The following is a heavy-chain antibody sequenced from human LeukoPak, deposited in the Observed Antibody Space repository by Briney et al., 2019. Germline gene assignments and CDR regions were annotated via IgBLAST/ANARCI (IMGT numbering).Heavy chain of an antibody. CDR3: ARAYQRLGELSLPDY. Sequence: ASVKVSCKASGYTFTNYAMNWVRQAPGQGLEWMGWIHPSTGNPTYAQGFTGRFVFSLDTSVSTTYLQISSLKAEDTAVYYCARAYQRLGELSLPDYWGQGPLVTVSS. D-gene: IGHD3-16*02. CDR2: IHPSTGNP. V-gene: IGHV7-4-1*02. CDR1: GYTFTNYA. J-gene: IGHJ4*02.